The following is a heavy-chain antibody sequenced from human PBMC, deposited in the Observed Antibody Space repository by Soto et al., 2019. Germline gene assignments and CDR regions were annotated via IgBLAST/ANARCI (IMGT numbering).Heavy chain of an antibody. CDR3: AHRVLRTVFGLVTTNAIYFDF. Sequence: QITLNESGPTQVKPRQTLTLTCTFSGFSLTTSGVGVGWIRQSPGKAPEWLALTYWDDDKRYSPSLKSRLTITKDTSKNQVVLTMAELDPANTATYYCAHRVLRTVFGLVTTNAIYFDFWGQGTPVAVSS. CDR1: GFSLTTSGVG. V-gene: IGHV2-5*02. CDR2: TYWDDDK. J-gene: IGHJ4*02. D-gene: IGHD3-3*01.